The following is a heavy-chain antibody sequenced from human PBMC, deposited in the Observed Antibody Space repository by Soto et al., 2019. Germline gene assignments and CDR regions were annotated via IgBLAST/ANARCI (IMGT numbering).Heavy chain of an antibody. Sequence: GGSLRLSCAASGFTFGDYPMSWVRQAPGKGLEWLGFIRSKTYGGTTEYAASVEGRFTISRDDSKSIAYLQMNSLKIEDTAVYYCIRLRGYSYGYSDYWGQGTLVTVSS. CDR2: IRSKTYGGTT. CDR1: GFTFGDYP. CDR3: IRLRGYSYGYSDY. J-gene: IGHJ4*02. V-gene: IGHV3-49*04. D-gene: IGHD5-18*01.